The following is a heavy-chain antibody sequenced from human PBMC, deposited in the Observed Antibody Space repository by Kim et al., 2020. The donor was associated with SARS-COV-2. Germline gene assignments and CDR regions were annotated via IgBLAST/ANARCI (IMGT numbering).Heavy chain of an antibody. J-gene: IGHJ6*02. CDR3: ARHPGRWLQPPYYYYYGMDV. V-gene: IGHV4-59*08. Sequence: SETLSLTCTVSGGSISSYYWSWIRQPPGKGLEWIGYIYYSGSTNYNPSLRSRVTISVETSKNQFSLKLSSVTAADTAVYYCARHPGRWLQPPYYYYYGMDVWGQGTTVTVSS. CDR1: GGSISSYY. D-gene: IGHD5-12*01. CDR2: IYYSGST.